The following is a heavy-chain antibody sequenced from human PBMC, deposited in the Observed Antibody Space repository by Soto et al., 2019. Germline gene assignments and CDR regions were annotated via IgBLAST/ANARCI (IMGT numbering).Heavy chain of an antibody. CDR1: DC. CDR2: IYYTGSS. J-gene: IGHJ4*02. D-gene: IGHD3-10*02. Sequence: DCCIFNQQHPGKGPEWIGNIYYTGSSYSHPSLKSRVTLSVDTSRNQFSLELSSVTAADTAVYFCARQIQYVRREQPYDLEYWRQGTLVTVSS. CDR3: ARQIQYVRREQPYDLEY. V-gene: IGHV4-39*01.